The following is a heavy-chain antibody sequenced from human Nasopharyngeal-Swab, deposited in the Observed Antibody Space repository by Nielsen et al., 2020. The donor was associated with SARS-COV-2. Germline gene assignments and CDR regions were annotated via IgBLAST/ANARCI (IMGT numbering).Heavy chain of an antibody. CDR3: TRGRRPDANTLYFYMDV. CDR2: IRSTPYGATT. D-gene: IGHD1-14*01. J-gene: IGHJ6*03. V-gene: IGHV3-49*04. CDR1: GFVFGSYA. Sequence: GGSLRLSCAASGFVFGSYAMNWVRQAPGKGLAWVSFIRSTPYGATTEYAASVKGRFTFSRDDSKSVVYLQMNSLETEDTAVYYCTRGRRPDANTLYFYMDVWGKGTTVTVSS.